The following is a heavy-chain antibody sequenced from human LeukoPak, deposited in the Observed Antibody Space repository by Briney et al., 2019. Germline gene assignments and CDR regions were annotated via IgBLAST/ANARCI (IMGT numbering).Heavy chain of an antibody. Sequence: GASVKVSCKASGYTFTSYGISWVRQAPGQGLEWMGWISAYNGNTNYAQKLQGRVTMTTDASTGTAYMELRSLRSDDTAVYYCARYYCSGGSCYSDYWGQGTLVTVSS. D-gene: IGHD2-15*01. CDR2: ISAYNGNT. CDR1: GYTFTSYG. V-gene: IGHV1-18*01. J-gene: IGHJ4*02. CDR3: ARYYCSGGSCYSDY.